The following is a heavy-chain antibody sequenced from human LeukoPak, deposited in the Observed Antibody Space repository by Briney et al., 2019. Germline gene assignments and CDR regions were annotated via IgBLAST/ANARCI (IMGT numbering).Heavy chain of an antibody. J-gene: IGHJ4*02. CDR3: AREAYYGSGSYRDEYDY. CDR2: ISSSSSYI. D-gene: IGHD3-10*01. Sequence: GGSLRLSCAASGFTFSSYSMNWVRQAPGKGLEWVSSISSSSSYIYYADSVKGRFTISRDNAKNSLYLQMNSLRAEDTAVYYCAREAYYGSGSYRDEYDYWGQGTLVTVSS. CDR1: GFTFSSYS. V-gene: IGHV3-21*01.